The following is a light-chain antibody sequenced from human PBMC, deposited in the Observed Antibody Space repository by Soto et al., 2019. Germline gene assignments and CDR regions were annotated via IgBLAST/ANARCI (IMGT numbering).Light chain of an antibody. Sequence: QSALTQPASVSGSPGQSISISCTGTSSDGGNYKYVSWYQQHPGQAPKLMIYEASNRPSGVSNRFSGSKSGKTASLTISRLQAEDETDYSCFSYTSSGTYVFGTGTKVTVL. CDR1: SSDGGNYKY. CDR3: FSYTSSGTYV. CDR2: EAS. J-gene: IGLJ1*01. V-gene: IGLV2-14*01.